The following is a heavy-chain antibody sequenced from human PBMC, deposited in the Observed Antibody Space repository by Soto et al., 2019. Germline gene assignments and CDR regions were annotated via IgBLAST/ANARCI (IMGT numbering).Heavy chain of an antibody. CDR2: ISAYNGNT. J-gene: IGHJ4*02. V-gene: IGHV1-18*01. CDR3: ARPRAGYSSGGSLAAFYYFDY. Sequence: QVQLVQSGAEVKKPGASVKVSCKASGYTFTSYGISWVRQAPGQGLAWMGWISAYNGNTNYAQKLQGRVTMTTDTPPSTAYMELRSLRSDDTAVYYCARPRAGYSSGGSLAAFYYFDYWGQGTLVTVSS. CDR1: GYTFTSYG. D-gene: IGHD6-19*01.